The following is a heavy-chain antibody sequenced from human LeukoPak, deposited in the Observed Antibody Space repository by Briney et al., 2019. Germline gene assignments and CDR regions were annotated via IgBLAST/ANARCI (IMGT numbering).Heavy chain of an antibody. D-gene: IGHD3-22*01. CDR2: ISTSGST. CDR3: ARDGELYYDSSDSYYFDF. CDR1: GGSISSGSYY. V-gene: IGHV4-61*02. Sequence: SQTLSLTCTVSGGSISSGSYYWNWIRQPAGKGLEWIGRISTSGSTSYNPSLKSRVTILLDTSNNHVSLKVRSVTASDTAVYYCARDGELYYDSSDSYYFDFWGQGALVTVSS. J-gene: IGHJ4*02.